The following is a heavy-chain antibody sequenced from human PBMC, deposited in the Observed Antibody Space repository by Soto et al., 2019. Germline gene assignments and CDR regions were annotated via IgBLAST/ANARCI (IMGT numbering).Heavy chain of an antibody. V-gene: IGHV1-24*01. CDR1: GYTLTELS. Sequence: ASVKVSCKDSGYTLTELSMHWVRQAPGKGLEWMGGFDPEDGETIYAQKFQGRVTMTEDTSTDTAYMELSSLRSEDTAVYYCATGWGRSSSWPYYYYYGMDVWGQGTTVTVSS. J-gene: IGHJ6*02. D-gene: IGHD6-13*01. CDR3: ATGWGRSSSWPYYYYYGMDV. CDR2: FDPEDGET.